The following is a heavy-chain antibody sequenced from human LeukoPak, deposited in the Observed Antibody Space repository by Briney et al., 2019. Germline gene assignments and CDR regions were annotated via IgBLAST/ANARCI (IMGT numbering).Heavy chain of an antibody. J-gene: IGHJ4*02. Sequence: ASVKVSCKASGYTFTGYYMHWVRQAPGQGLEWMGWTNPTSGGTKYAQKFQGRVTMTRDTSITTAHMELSRLTSDDTAMYYCAREIPCSSSSCLDYWGQGTLVTVSS. CDR1: GYTFTGYY. CDR2: TNPTSGGT. V-gene: IGHV1-2*02. D-gene: IGHD2-2*01. CDR3: AREIPCSSSSCLDY.